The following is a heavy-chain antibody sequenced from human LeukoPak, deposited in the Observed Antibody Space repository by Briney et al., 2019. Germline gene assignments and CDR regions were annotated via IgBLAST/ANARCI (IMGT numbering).Heavy chain of an antibody. V-gene: IGHV3-7*05. CDR2: IKPDGSEK. CDR3: ARGQSWAFDF. J-gene: IGHJ4*02. CDR1: GXTFSTYW. D-gene: IGHD1-26*01. Sequence: GGSLRLSCAASGXTFSTYWVSWVRQAPGKGRQWVVNIKPDGSEKYYVDSVKGRFTISRDNAKNSVDLQMNSLRVEDTAVYYCARGQSWAFDFWGQGTLVTVSS.